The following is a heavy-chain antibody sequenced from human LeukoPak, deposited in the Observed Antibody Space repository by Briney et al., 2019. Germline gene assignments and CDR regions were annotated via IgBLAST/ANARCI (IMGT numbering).Heavy chain of an antibody. Sequence: GGSLRLSCAASGFTFSSYGMHWVRQAPGKGLEWVAFIRYDGSNKYYADSVKGRFTISRDNSKNTLYLQMNSLRAEDTAVYYCARVPGIAFAQGAFDIWGQGTMVTVSS. D-gene: IGHD6-13*01. CDR1: GFTFSSYG. CDR2: IRYDGSNK. V-gene: IGHV3-30*02. J-gene: IGHJ3*02. CDR3: ARVPGIAFAQGAFDI.